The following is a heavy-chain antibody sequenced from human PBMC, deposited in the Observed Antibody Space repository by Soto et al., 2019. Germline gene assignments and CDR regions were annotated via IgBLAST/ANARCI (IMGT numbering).Heavy chain of an antibody. CDR1: GGTFSSYA. CDR3: YCTNGDAYYYGMDV. J-gene: IGHJ6*02. D-gene: IGHD2-8*01. CDR2: IIPIFGTA. Sequence: QVQLVQSGAEVKKPGSSVKVSCKASGGTFSSYAISWVRQAPGQGLEWMGGIIPIFGTANYAQKFQGRVTITADESTSTANMELSSLSSEDTAVYYCYCTNGDAYYYGMDVWGQGTTVTVSS. V-gene: IGHV1-69*12.